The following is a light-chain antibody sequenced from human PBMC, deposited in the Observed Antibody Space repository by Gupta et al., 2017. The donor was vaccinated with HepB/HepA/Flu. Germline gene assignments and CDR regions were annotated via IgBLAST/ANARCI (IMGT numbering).Light chain of an antibody. V-gene: IGKV3-11*01. CDR1: QSVSSY. CDR3: QQRSNWLT. Sequence: EIVLTQSPATLSLSPGERATLSCRASQSVSSYLAWYQQKPDQAPRLLIYDASNRATAIPASFSGSGSGTDFTLTISSLEPEDFAVYYCQQRSNWLTFGGGTKVEIK. CDR2: DAS. J-gene: IGKJ4*01.